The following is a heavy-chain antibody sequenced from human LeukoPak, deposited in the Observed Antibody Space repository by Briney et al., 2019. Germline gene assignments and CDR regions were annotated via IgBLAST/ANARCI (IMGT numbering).Heavy chain of an antibody. V-gene: IGHV1-2*02. CDR1: GYTFTNYA. D-gene: IGHD4-23*01. CDR2: INPNSGGT. CDR3: ARLNGGTRTYDY. J-gene: IGHJ4*02. Sequence: ASVKVSCKASGYTFTNYAMNWVRQVPGQGLEWMGWINPNSGGTNYAQKFQGRVTMTRDTSISTAYMELSRLRSDDTAVYYCARLNGGTRTYDYWGQGTLVTVSS.